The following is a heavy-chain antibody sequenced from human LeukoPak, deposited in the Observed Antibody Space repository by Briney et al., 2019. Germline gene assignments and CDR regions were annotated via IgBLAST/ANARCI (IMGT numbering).Heavy chain of an antibody. CDR3: ARDGPDGIYGSGSYYKPLGY. Sequence: PGGSLRLSCAASGFTFSSYSMNWVRQAPGKGLEWVSSISSSSSYIYYADSVKGRFTISRDNAKNSLYLQMNSLRAEDTAVYYCARDGPDGIYGSGSYYKPLGYWGQGTLVTVSS. J-gene: IGHJ4*02. D-gene: IGHD3-10*01. CDR2: ISSSSSYI. V-gene: IGHV3-21*01. CDR1: GFTFSSYS.